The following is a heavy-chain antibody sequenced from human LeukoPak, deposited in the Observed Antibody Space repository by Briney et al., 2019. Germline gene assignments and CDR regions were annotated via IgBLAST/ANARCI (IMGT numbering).Heavy chain of an antibody. J-gene: IGHJ4*02. D-gene: IGHD4-11*01. CDR1: GGTFSSYA. Sequence: VASVKVSCKASGGTFSSYAISWVRQAPGQGLEWMGGIIPIFGTANYAQKFQGRVTITTDESTSTAYMELSSLRSEDTAVYYCARSTVTTPFDYWAREPWSPSPQ. CDR3: ARSTVTTPFDY. CDR2: IIPIFGTA. V-gene: IGHV1-69*05.